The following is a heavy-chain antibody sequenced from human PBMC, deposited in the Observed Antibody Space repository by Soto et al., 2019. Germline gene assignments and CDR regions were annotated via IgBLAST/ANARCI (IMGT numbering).Heavy chain of an antibody. J-gene: IGHJ6*02. CDR1: GFTFTNSA. D-gene: IGHD3-22*01. CDR2: IVVGSGNT. Sequence: SVKVSCKASGFTFTNSAVQWMRQARGQRLEWIGWIVVGSGNTNYAQRFQERVTITRDMSTSTAYMEPSSLRSEDTAVYYCAADFYDSAAMDVWGQGTTVTVSS. CDR3: AADFYDSAAMDV. V-gene: IGHV1-58*01.